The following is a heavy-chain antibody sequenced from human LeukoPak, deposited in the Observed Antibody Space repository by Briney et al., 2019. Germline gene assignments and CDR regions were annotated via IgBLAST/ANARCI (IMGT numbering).Heavy chain of an antibody. Sequence: ASVKVSCKASGYTFTDYYMHWVRQAPGQGFEWMGWINPNDGDTNYAQKFQGRVTMTRDASISTAHMEVSRLRSDDTAVYYCARANFLYCSSSTCLFDYWGQGTLVTVSS. D-gene: IGHD2-2*01. CDR3: ARANFLYCSSSTCLFDY. CDR1: GYTFTDYY. V-gene: IGHV1-2*02. J-gene: IGHJ4*02. CDR2: INPNDGDT.